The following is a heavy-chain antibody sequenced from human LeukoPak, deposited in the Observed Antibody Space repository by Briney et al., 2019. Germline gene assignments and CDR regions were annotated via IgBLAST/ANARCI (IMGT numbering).Heavy chain of an antibody. D-gene: IGHD3-22*01. V-gene: IGHV3-30*03. CDR2: ISYDGSNK. CDR1: GFTFSSYN. Sequence: GGSLRLSCAASGFTFSSYNMNWVRQAPGKGLEWVAVISYDGSNKYYADSVKGRFTISRDNSKNTLYLQMNSLRAEDTAVYYCARGFYDSSGYYLPSDYWGQGTLVTVSS. CDR3: ARGFYDSSGYYLPSDY. J-gene: IGHJ4*02.